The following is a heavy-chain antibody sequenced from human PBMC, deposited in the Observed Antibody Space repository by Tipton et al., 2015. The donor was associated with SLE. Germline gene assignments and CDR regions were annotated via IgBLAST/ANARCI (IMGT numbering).Heavy chain of an antibody. Sequence: QLVQSGGGLVQPGGSLRLSCAASGFTFSDYYMSWIRQAPGKGLEWVSYISSSGTTIYYADSVKGRFTISRDNAKNSLYLQMNSLRAEDTAVYYCARDRKTWPQGYVDRWGRGTLVTVSS. D-gene: IGHD6-13*01. CDR1: GFTFSDYY. J-gene: IGHJ2*01. V-gene: IGHV3-11*01. CDR2: ISSSGTTI. CDR3: ARDRKTWPQGYVDR.